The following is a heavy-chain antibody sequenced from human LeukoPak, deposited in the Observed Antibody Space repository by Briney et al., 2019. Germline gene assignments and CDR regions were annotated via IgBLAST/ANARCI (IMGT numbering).Heavy chain of an antibody. D-gene: IGHD2-8*01. Sequence: KTSETLSLTCTVSGGSISSGDYYRSWIRQPPGKGLEWIGYIYYSGSTYYNPSLKSRVTISVDTSKNQFSLKLSSVTAADTAVYYCARGLGYCTNGVCPLFDYWGQGTLVTVSS. CDR1: GGSISSGDYY. V-gene: IGHV4-30-4*01. J-gene: IGHJ4*02. CDR2: IYYSGST. CDR3: ARGLGYCTNGVCPLFDY.